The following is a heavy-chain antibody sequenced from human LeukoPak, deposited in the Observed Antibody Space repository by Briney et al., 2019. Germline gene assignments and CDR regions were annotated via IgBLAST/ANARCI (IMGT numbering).Heavy chain of an antibody. V-gene: IGHV4-34*01. Sequence: TASETLSLTCAVYGGSFSGYYWSWIRQPPGKGLECIGEINHSGSTNYNPSLKSRVTISVDTSKNQFSLKLSSVTAADTAVYYCARETSQKGAHYMDVWGKGTTVTISS. D-gene: IGHD3-16*01. J-gene: IGHJ6*03. CDR3: ARETSQKGAHYMDV. CDR2: INHSGST. CDR1: GGSFSGYY.